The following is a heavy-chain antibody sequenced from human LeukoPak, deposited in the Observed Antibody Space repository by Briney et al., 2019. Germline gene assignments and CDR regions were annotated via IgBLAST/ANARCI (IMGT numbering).Heavy chain of an antibody. CDR1: GFTFTGSA. CDR2: IVVGSGNT. D-gene: IGHD3-10*01. J-gene: IGHJ4*02. V-gene: IGHV1-58*02. Sequence: TSVKVSCKASGFTFTGSAMQWVRQARGQRLEWIGWIVVGSGNTNYAEKFQERVTITRDMSTSTAYVELSSLRSEDTAVYYCAADLRFGELALDYWGQGTLVTVSS. CDR3: AADLRFGELALDY.